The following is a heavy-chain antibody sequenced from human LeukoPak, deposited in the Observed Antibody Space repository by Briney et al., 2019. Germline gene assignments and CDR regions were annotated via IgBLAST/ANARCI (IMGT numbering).Heavy chain of an antibody. Sequence: GGSLRLSCAASGFTFPNTWMSWVRQAPGKGLEWVGRIKSKTDGGTADYAAPGKGRFTISRDDSKNTMYLQMNSLKTEDTAVYYCITWRWFDPWGQGTLVTVSS. CDR3: ITWRWFDP. J-gene: IGHJ5*02. V-gene: IGHV3-15*01. CDR2: IKSKTDGGTA. CDR1: GFTFPNTW.